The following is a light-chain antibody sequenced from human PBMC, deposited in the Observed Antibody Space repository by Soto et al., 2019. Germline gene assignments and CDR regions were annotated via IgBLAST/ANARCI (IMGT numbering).Light chain of an antibody. V-gene: IGLV2-14*01. Sequence: QSVLTQPASVSGSPGQSITISCTGTSSDVGGYNYVSWYQQHPGKAPKLIIYEVSNRPSGVSNRFSGSKSGNTASLTISGLQAEDESDYYCSSYTSSSTLVVFGGGTKVTV. CDR2: EVS. CDR1: SSDVGGYNY. J-gene: IGLJ2*01. CDR3: SSYTSSSTLVV.